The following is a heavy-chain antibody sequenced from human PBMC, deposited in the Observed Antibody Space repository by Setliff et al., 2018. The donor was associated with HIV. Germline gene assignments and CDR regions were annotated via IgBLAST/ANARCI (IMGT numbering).Heavy chain of an antibody. J-gene: IGHJ4*01. Sequence: PGESLKISCAASGFTFNTYAMSWVRQAPGKGLEWVSVISGSGGSTFYADSVKGRFTISRDNSKNTLYLQMNGLRVEDTAVCYCAKDGISGGAYPPYYFDYWGHGTLVTVSS. CDR1: GFTFNTYA. CDR3: AKDGISGGAYPPYYFDY. V-gene: IGHV3-23*01. CDR2: ISGSGGST. D-gene: IGHD2-15*01.